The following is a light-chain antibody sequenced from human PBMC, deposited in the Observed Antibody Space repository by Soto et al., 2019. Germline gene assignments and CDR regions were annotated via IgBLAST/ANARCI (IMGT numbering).Light chain of an antibody. J-gene: IGKJ2*01. Sequence: EIVLTQSPGILSLSPGERATLSCRASQTVSGNYLAWYQQKPGQSPRLLIYGSSDRATGIPDRFSGSGSGTYFTLTINRAAPEHFSVHYYQQYGSSPPYSFGHETTLEI. CDR1: QTVSGNY. CDR3: QQYGSSPPYS. CDR2: GSS. V-gene: IGKV3-20*01.